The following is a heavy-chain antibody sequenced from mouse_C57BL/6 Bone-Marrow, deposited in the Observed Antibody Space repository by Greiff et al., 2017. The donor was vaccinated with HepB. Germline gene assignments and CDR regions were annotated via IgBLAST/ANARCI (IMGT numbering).Heavy chain of an antibody. CDR3: ARHERYWYCDV. J-gene: IGHJ1*03. CDR2: ISSGGSYT. Sequence: DVMLVESGGDLVKPGGSLKLSCAASGFTFSSYGMSWVRQTPDKRLEWVATISSGGSYTYYPDSVKGRFTISRDNAKNTLYLQMSSLKSEDTAMYYCARHERYWYCDVWGTGTTVTVSS. V-gene: IGHV5-6*02. CDR1: GFTFSSYG.